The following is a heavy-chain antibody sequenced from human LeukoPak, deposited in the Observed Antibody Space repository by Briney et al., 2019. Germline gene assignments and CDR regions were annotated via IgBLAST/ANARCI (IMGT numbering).Heavy chain of an antibody. CDR3: ANRGYSYAFHFDY. Sequence: SETLSLTCTVSGGSISSSSYYRGWIRQPPGKGLEWIGSIYYSGSTYYNPSLKSRVTISVDTSKNQFSLKLSSVTAADTAVYYCANRGYSYAFHFDYWGQGTLVTVSS. J-gene: IGHJ4*02. V-gene: IGHV4-39*01. CDR1: GGSISSSSYY. CDR2: IYYSGST. D-gene: IGHD5-18*01.